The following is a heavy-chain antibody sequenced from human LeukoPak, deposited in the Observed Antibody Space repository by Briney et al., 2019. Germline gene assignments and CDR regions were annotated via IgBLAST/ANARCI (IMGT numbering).Heavy chain of an antibody. CDR2: IFSGGST. V-gene: IGHV3-66*01. J-gene: IGHJ4*02. Sequence: GGSLRLSCAASGFSVSSNYMSWVRQAPGKGLEWVSVIFSGGSTYYADSVKGRFTISRDNFKNTLYLQMNSLRAEDTAVYYCARGASGYYWTYWGQGTLVTVSS. CDR1: GFSVSSNY. CDR3: ARGASGYYWTY. D-gene: IGHD3-22*01.